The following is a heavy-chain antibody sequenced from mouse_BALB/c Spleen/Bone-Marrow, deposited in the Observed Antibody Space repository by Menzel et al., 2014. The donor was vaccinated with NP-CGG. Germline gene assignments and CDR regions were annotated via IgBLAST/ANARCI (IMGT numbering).Heavy chain of an antibody. CDR1: GYSFTGYT. D-gene: IGHD1-1*01. V-gene: IGHV1-18*01. J-gene: IGHJ2*01. Sequence: VQLQQSGPELVMPGASMKISCKASGYSFTGYTMNWVKQSHGKNLEWIGLINPNSGGTSYNQKFKGKATLNVDKSSSTAYMELLSLTSEDSAVYYCARTAYFYGRGYFDYWGQGTTLTASS. CDR3: ARTAYFYGRGYFDY. CDR2: INPNSGGT.